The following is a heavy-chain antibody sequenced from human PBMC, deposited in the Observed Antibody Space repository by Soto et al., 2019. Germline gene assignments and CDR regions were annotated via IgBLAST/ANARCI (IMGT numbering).Heavy chain of an antibody. D-gene: IGHD3-3*01. Sequence: SETLSLTCTVSGGSVSSGSYYWSWIRQPPGKGLEWIGYIYYSGSTNYNPSLKSRVTISVDTSKNQFSLKLSSVTAADTAVYYCARVPHYYHFLSGYQIYYYYYGMDVWGQGTTVTVSS. CDR2: IYYSGST. CDR1: GGSVSSGSYY. CDR3: ARVPHYYHFLSGYQIYYYYYGMDV. V-gene: IGHV4-61*01. J-gene: IGHJ6*02.